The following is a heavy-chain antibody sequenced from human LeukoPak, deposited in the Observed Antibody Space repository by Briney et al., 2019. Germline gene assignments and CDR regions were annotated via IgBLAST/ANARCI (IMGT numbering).Heavy chain of an antibody. Sequence: GGSLRLSCAASGFTFSSYAMSWVRQAPGKGLEWVSAISGGSTYYADSVKGRFTISRDNSKNTLYLQMNSLRADDTAVYYCAKSTISSWPDYWGQGTLVTVSS. D-gene: IGHD6-13*01. CDR1: GFTFSSYA. V-gene: IGHV3-23*01. CDR3: AKSTISSWPDY. J-gene: IGHJ4*02. CDR2: ISGGST.